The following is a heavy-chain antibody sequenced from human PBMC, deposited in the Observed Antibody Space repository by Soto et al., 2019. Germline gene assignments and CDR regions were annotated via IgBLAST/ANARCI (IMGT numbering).Heavy chain of an antibody. J-gene: IGHJ5*01. CDR1: GGTGSGYA. CDR3: AWGLRYLHMYNWFAS. V-gene: IGHV1-69*01. CDR2: IVPIFGRT. Sequence: QVQLVQSGAEMKKPGSSVKVSCKASGGTGSGYAIIWVRQAPGQGLEWIGGIVPIFGRTNYAQKFQVRVTITADDSTNAAYMELGSLRSEDTALYYWAWGLRYLHMYNWFASWGQGTLVTVSS. D-gene: IGHD3-9*01.